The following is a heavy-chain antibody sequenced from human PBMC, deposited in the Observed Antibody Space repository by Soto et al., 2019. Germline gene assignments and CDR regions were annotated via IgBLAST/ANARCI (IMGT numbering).Heavy chain of an antibody. V-gene: IGHV1-18*04. Sequence: ASVKVSCEASGYTFTTYGISWVRQAPGQGLEGMGWISTYNGNTNYAQKFQGRVTMTTDTSTSTAYMELRSLRSDDTAVYYCAREGYYDSSGYYSHFDSWGQGPPVPVSS. CDR1: GYTFTTYG. CDR2: ISTYNGNT. CDR3: AREGYYDSSGYYSHFDS. D-gene: IGHD3-22*01. J-gene: IGHJ4*02.